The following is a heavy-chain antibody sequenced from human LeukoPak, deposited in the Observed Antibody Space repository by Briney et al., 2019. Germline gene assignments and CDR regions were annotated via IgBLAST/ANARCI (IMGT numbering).Heavy chain of an antibody. J-gene: IGHJ6*02. V-gene: IGHV3-74*03. Sequence: GGSLRLSCAASGFTFSDYWMHWVCQAPGKGLVWVSRINSDGSSSTHADSVKGRFTISRDNAKNTLYLQVNSLRADDTAVYYCARRNYYGMDVWGQGTTVTVSS. CDR1: GFTFSDYW. CDR3: ARRNYYGMDV. CDR2: INSDGSSS.